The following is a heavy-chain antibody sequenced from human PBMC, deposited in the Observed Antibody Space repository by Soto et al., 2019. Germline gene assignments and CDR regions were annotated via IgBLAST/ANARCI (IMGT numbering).Heavy chain of an antibody. CDR1: GGSFSGYY. CDR3: ARTLWFGELLSHFDY. CDR2: INHSGST. D-gene: IGHD3-10*01. V-gene: IGHV4-34*01. Sequence: PSETLSLTCAVYGGSFSGYYWSWIRQPPGKGLEWIGEINHSGSTNYNPSLKSRVTISVDTSKNQFSLKLSSVTAADTAVYYCARTLWFGELLSHFDYWRQGTLVTVSS. J-gene: IGHJ4*02.